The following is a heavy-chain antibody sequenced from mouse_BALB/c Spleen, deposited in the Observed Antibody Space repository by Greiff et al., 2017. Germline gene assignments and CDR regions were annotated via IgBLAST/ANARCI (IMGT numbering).Heavy chain of an antibody. CDR2: INPSSGYT. Sequence: VQRVESGAELARPGASVKMSCKASGYTFTSYTMHWVKQRPGQGLEWIGYINPSSGYTNYNQKFKDKATLTADKSSSTAYMQLSSLTSEDSAVYYCARGGYYDVWGAGTTVTVSS. CDR1: GYTFTSYT. CDR3: ARGGYYDV. J-gene: IGHJ1*01. V-gene: IGHV1-4*01.